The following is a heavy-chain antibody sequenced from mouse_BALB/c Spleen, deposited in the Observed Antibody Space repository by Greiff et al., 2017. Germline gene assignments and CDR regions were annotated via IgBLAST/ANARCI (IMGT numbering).Heavy chain of an antibody. V-gene: IGHV1-7*01. D-gene: IGHD3-1*01. J-gene: IGHJ4*01. CDR2: INPSTGYT. CDR1: GYTFTSYW. CDR3: ARWGLPYYYAMDY. Sequence: QVQLQQSGAELAKPGASVKMSCKASGYTFTSYWMHWVKQRPGQGLEWIGYINPSTGYTEYNQKFKDKATLTADKSSSTAYMQLSSLTSEDSAVYYCARWGLPYYYAMDYWGQGTSVTVSS.